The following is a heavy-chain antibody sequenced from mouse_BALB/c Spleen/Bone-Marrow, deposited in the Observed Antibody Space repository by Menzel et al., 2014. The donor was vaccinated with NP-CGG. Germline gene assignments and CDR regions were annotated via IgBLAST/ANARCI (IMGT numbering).Heavy chain of an antibody. J-gene: IGHJ2*01. V-gene: IGHV5-6-3*01. D-gene: IGHD3-3*01. Sequence: EVKLMESGGGLVQPGGSLKLSCAASGFTFSGYGMSWVRQTPDKGLELVATISGSGSSTYYPDSVKGRFTISRDNARNTLYLQMSSLKSEDTAMYYCARGRDWFDYWGQGNTLTVSS. CDR3: ARGRDWFDY. CDR1: GFTFSGYG. CDR2: ISGSGSST.